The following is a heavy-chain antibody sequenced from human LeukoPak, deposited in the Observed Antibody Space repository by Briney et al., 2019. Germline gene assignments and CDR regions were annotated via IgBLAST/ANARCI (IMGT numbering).Heavy chain of an antibody. V-gene: IGHV3-7*01. CDR3: ARDLGFCTNGVCYSVYDY. D-gene: IGHD2-8*01. J-gene: IGHJ4*02. Sequence: GGSLRLSCAASGYTFSRYWMSRVRQAPGKGLEWVADIKEDGNEKHYVDSVKGRFSISRDNAENSLRLQMNSLRVEDTAVYYCARDLGFCTNGVCYSVYDYWGQGTLVTVSS. CDR2: IKEDGNEK. CDR1: GYTFSRYW.